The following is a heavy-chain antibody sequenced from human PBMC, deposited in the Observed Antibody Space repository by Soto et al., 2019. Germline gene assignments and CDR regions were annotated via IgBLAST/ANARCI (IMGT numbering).Heavy chain of an antibody. D-gene: IGHD1-26*01. CDR2: IRNKANSYTT. CDR1: GFSFSDHY. V-gene: IGHV3-72*01. CDR3: ARTIMYSAPHYFDY. J-gene: IGHJ4*02. Sequence: EVQLVESGGGLVQPGGSLRLSCAASGFSFSDHYMERVRQAPGKGLEWVGRIRNKANSYTTQYAAAVSGRFTLSRDDSKNSLFLQMNSLKTEDTAIYYCARTIMYSAPHYFDYSGQGTLVTVSS.